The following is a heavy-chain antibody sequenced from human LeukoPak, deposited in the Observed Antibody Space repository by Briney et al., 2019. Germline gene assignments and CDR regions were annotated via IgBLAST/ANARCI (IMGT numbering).Heavy chain of an antibody. CDR2: IIPIFGTA. V-gene: IGHV1-69*13. J-gene: IGHJ4*02. CDR3: ARGHYGDYVY. D-gene: IGHD4-17*01. Sequence: ASVKVSCKASGGTFSSYAISWVRQAPGQGLEWMGGIIPIFGTANYAQKFQGRVTITADESTSTAYMELRSLRSDDTAVYYCARGHYGDYVYWGQGTLVTVSS. CDR1: GGTFSSYA.